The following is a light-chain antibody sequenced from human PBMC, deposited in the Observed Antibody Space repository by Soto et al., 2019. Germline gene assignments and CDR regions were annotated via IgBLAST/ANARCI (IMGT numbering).Light chain of an antibody. J-gene: IGKJ2*01. CDR1: QDIRIN. Sequence: AIQMTQSPSSLSPSVGNKATIPSRASQDIRINLAWYQQKPGTAPKVLISAASSLQTGVPSRFSGSGSGTDFTLTISSLQPEDFATYYCLQDFNFPFTFGQGTKLEVK. CDR2: AAS. CDR3: LQDFNFPFT. V-gene: IGKV1-6*01.